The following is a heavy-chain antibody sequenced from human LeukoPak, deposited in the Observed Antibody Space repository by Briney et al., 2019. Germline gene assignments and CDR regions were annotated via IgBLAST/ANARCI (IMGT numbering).Heavy chain of an antibody. Sequence: SETLPLTCTVSGGSISSYYWSWIRQPPGKGLEWIGYIYDSGSTNYNPSLKSRVTISLDTSKKQFSLKLTSVTATGTAVFYCARHYYGSGSSPMDVWGQGTTVTVSS. D-gene: IGHD3-10*01. CDR2: IYDSGST. CDR3: ARHYYGSGSSPMDV. V-gene: IGHV4-59*08. CDR1: GGSISSYY. J-gene: IGHJ6*02.